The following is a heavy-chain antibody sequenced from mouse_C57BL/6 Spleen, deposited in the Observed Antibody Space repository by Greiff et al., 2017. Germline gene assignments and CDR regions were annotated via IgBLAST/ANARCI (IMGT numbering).Heavy chain of an antibody. J-gene: IGHJ4*01. D-gene: IGHD3-2*02. CDR2: IDPSDSYT. V-gene: IGHV1-59*01. Sequence: QVQLQQPGAELVRPGTSVKLSCKASGYTFTSYWMHWVKQRPGQGLEWIGVIDPSDSYTNYNQKFKGKATLTVDTSSSTAYMQLSSLTSEDSAVYYCARSPTQATSYYAMDYWGQGTSVTVSS. CDR3: ARSPTQATSYYAMDY. CDR1: GYTFTSYW.